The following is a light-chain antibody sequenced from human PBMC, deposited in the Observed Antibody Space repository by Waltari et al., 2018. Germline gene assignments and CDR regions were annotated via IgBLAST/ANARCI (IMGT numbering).Light chain of an antibody. V-gene: IGKV1-5*03. Sequence: DIQISQTPSTLSAFVGSRVTITCRDSESIKIWLTWYQEKPEKAAKLLNQKATRLVSGAPSMSSGSGPATEFTLTISSPQADDFETYYCQPNRINLWPFGPATTVAI. CDR1: ESIKIW. CDR2: KAT. J-gene: IGKJ1*01. CDR3: QPNRINLWP.